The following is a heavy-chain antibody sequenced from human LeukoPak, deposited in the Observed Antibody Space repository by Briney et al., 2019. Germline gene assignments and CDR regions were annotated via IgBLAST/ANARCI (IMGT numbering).Heavy chain of an antibody. CDR1: GGSVSSGIYY. D-gene: IGHD3-10*01. CDR2: IYYTGNT. Sequence: SGPTLVRPSETLSLTCTVSGGSVSSGIYYWSWIRQPPGKGLEWIGHIYYTGNTHYVPSLKSRVTMSVDTPKNQFSLKLTSVTAADTAVYYCARGTNYYGSGDYWGQGTLVTVSS. V-gene: IGHV4-61*01. J-gene: IGHJ4*02. CDR3: ARGTNYYGSGDY.